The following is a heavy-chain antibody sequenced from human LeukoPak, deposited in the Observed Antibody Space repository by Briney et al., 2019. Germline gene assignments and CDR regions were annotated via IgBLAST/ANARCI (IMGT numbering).Heavy chain of an antibody. J-gene: IGHJ4*02. CDR1: GYTFTGYY. V-gene: IGHV1-2*02. CDR2: INPNSGGT. CDR3: ARDAGRITGTTLSFDY. D-gene: IGHD1-20*01. Sequence: ASVKVSCKASGYTFTGYYMHWVRQAPGQGLEWMGWINPNSGGTNYAQKFQGRVTMTRDTSISTAYMELSRLRSDDTAVYYCARDAGRITGTTLSFDYWGQGTLVTVSS.